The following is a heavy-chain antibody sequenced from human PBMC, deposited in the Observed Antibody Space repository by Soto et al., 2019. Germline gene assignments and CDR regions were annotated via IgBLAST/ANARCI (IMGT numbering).Heavy chain of an antibody. Sequence: EVQLTESGGGLVQPGGSLRLSCTASGFTFSNYAMNWVRQAPGKGLEWVAYISSSSKSIYDADSVKGRFTISRSNAKNTLYLQMNSLSEEDTAMYYCASRSGNYDSGGQRVDVWGQGTKVTVSS. CDR2: ISSSSKSI. J-gene: IGHJ3*01. CDR1: GFTFSNYA. CDR3: ASRSGNYDSGGQRVDV. D-gene: IGHD3-22*01. V-gene: IGHV3-48*02.